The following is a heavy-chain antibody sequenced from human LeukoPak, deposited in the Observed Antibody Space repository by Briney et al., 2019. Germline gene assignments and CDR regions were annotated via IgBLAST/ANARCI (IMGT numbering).Heavy chain of an antibody. J-gene: IGHJ4*02. CDR2: INHSGST. V-gene: IGHV4-34*01. D-gene: IGHD3-3*01. Sequence: SETLSLTCAVYGGSFSDYYWSWIRQPPGKGLEWIGEINHSGSTNYNPSLKSRVTISVDTSKNRFSLKLSSVTAADTAVYYCARVLRPFTIFGVVFKSIDYFDYWGQGTLVTVSS. CDR3: ARVLRPFTIFGVVFKSIDYFDY. CDR1: GGSFSDYY.